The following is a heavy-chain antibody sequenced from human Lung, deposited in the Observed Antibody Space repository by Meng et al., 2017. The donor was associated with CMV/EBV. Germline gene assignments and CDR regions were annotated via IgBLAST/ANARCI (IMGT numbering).Heavy chain of an antibody. CDR2: IYTSGST. V-gene: IGHV4-4*07. Sequence: QLDESGRGRVSPLELLSLTSTVSCGTSSSCYWSWSRQPAGKGLEWIGRIYTSGSTNYNPSLKSRVTMSVDTSKNQFSLKLSSVTAADTAVYYCAGYDSSGYEGSWGQGTLVTVSS. D-gene: IGHD3-22*01. CDR3: AGYDSSGYEGS. J-gene: IGHJ5*02. CDR1: CGTSSSCY.